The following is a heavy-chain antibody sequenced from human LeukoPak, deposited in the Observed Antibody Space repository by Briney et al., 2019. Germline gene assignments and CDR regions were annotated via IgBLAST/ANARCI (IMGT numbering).Heavy chain of an antibody. J-gene: IGHJ5*02. CDR3: ARASDLGYCSGGRGLDWFDP. CDR1: GGTVSSYG. D-gene: IGHD2-15*01. V-gene: IGHV1-69*13. CDR2: SIPIFGTA. Sequence: GASVKVSCKASGGTVSSYGISWVRQAPGQGLEWRVGSIPIFGTASYAQKFQCRVTITAEESTSTAYMELSSLRSEDTAVYYCARASDLGYCSGGRGLDWFDPWGQGTLVTVSS.